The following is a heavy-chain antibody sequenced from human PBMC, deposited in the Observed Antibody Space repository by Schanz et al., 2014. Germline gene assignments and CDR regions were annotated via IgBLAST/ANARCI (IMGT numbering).Heavy chain of an antibody. CDR1: GFPFSYYT. Sequence: VESGGGLVKPGGSLRLSCAVSGFPFSYYTMNWVRQAPGKGSEWVACIGRRGQVIYYADSMEGRFTISRDNAQNSLFLQMNSLRVEDTAVYYCARSYHDDDDYTRALDMWGQGTMVTVSS. J-gene: IGHJ3*02. V-gene: IGHV3-21*01. CDR3: ARSYHDDDDYTRALDM. CDR2: IGRRGQVI. D-gene: IGHD3-16*01.